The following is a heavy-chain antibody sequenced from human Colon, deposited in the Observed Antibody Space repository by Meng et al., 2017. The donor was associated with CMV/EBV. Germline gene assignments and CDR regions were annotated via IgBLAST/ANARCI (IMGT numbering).Heavy chain of an antibody. CDR3: ARSDREVGASPLDS. J-gene: IGHJ4*02. CDR2: IYPGDSDA. CDR1: GYNFNTCW. V-gene: IGHV5-51*01. D-gene: IGHD1-26*01. Sequence: KASGYNFNTCWIGWVRQRPGKGLEWMGIIYPGDSDARYSPSFQGQVTISTDKSASTAYLQWSSLKASDTAIYYCARSDREVGASPLDSWGQGTLVTVSS.